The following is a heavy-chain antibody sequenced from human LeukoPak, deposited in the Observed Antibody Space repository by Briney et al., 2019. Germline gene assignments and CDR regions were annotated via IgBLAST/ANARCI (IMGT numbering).Heavy chain of an antibody. D-gene: IGHD2-15*01. J-gene: IGHJ6*03. V-gene: IGHV3-21*01. CDR2: ISSSSSYI. CDR3: ARGDCSGGSCYSDAIYYYYMDV. CDR1: GFTFSSYS. Sequence: GGSLRLSCAASGFTFSSYSMNWVRQAPGKGPEWVSSISSSSSYIYYADSVKGRFTISRDNAKNSLYLQMNSLRAEDTAVYYCARGDCSGGSCYSDAIYYYYMDVWGKGTTVTISS.